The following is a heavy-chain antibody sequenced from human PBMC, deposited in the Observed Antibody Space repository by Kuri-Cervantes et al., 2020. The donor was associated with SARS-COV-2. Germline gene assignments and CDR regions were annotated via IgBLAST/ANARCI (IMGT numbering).Heavy chain of an antibody. J-gene: IGHJ1*01. V-gene: IGHV4-31*03. CDR1: GVSISSGGYY. Sequence: SETLSLTCTVSGVSISSGGYYWTWSRQHPGKGLEWLGYIYDTETTYYNPSLHSRLTMSLDTSKNQFSLNLSSVTAADTAVYYCGSVHGDEVYGDYTFENFHHWGQGALVTVSS. CDR2: IYDTETT. D-gene: IGHD4-17*01. CDR3: GSVHGDEVYGDYTFENFHH.